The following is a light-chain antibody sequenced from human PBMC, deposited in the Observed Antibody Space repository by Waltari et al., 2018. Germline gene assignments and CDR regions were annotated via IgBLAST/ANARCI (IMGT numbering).Light chain of an antibody. Sequence: VVMTQSPLSLPDTLGQPASISCRSSQSLVHSDGNTYLEWFQQRPGQSPRRLIYKVSNRDSGVPDRFSGSGSGTDFTLKISRVEAEDVGLYYCMQVTHWPHTFGQGTSLEI. CDR2: KVS. J-gene: IGKJ2*01. CDR3: MQVTHWPHT. V-gene: IGKV2-30*02. CDR1: QSLVHSDGNTY.